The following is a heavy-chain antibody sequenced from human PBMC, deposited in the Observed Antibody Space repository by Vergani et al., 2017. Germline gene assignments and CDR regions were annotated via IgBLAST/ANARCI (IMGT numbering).Heavy chain of an antibody. D-gene: IGHD3-3*01. CDR2: ITPIFGTA. CDR3: ARAITIFGVVINYYYYMDV. V-gene: IGHV1-69*01. CDR1: GGTFSSYA. Sequence: QVQLVQSGAEVKKPGSSVKVSCKASGGTFSSYAISWVRQAPGQGLEWMGGITPIFGTANYAQKFQGRVTITADESTSTAYMELSSLRSEDTAVYYCARAITIFGVVINYYYYMDVWGKGTTVTVSS. J-gene: IGHJ6*03.